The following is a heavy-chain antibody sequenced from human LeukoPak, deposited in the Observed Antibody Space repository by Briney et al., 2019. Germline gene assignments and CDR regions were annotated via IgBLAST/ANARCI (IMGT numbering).Heavy chain of an antibody. CDR2: IIPIFGTA. V-gene: IGHV1-69*01. Sequence: SVKLSCKASGGTFSSYAISWVRQAPGQGLEWMGEIIPIFGTANYAQKFQGRVTITADESTSTAYMELSSLRSEDTAVYYCAREGNYCSGGSCYTGRFDYWGQGTLVTVSS. CDR3: AREGNYCSGGSCYTGRFDY. D-gene: IGHD2-15*01. J-gene: IGHJ4*02. CDR1: GGTFSSYA.